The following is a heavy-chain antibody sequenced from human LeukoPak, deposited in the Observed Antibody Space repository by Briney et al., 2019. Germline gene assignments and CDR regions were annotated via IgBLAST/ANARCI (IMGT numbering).Heavy chain of an antibody. Sequence: GGSLRLSCAASGFTVSNFWMHWVRQAPGKGLEWVAVISYDGSNKYYADSVKGRFTISRDNSKNTLYLQMNSLRAEDTAVYYCARGRRGKPYDFWSGYYSYFDYWGQGTLVTVSS. J-gene: IGHJ4*02. V-gene: IGHV3-30-3*01. CDR3: ARGRRGKPYDFWSGYYSYFDY. D-gene: IGHD3-3*01. CDR2: ISYDGSNK. CDR1: GFTVSNFW.